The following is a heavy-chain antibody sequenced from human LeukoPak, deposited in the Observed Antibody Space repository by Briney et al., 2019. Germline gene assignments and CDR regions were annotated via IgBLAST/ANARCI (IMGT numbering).Heavy chain of an antibody. Sequence: SETLSLTCTVSGGSISSYYWSWIRQPPGKGLEWIGYIYFSGSTNYNPSLKSRVTISADTSRNQFSLKLSSVTAADTAVYYCARGRSAGYSYWGQGTLVTVSS. CDR2: IYFSGST. J-gene: IGHJ4*02. V-gene: IGHV4-59*12. CDR1: GGSISSYY. CDR3: ARGRSAGYSY. D-gene: IGHD3-9*01.